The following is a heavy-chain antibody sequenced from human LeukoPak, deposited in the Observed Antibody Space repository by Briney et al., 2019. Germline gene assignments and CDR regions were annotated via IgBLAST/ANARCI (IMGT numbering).Heavy chain of an antibody. CDR1: GFTFSSYS. D-gene: IGHD2-2*01. V-gene: IGHV3-48*01. CDR3: ARALGYCSSASCYYFDN. CDR2: ISSRSSTI. J-gene: IGHJ4*02. Sequence: GGSLRLSCAASGFTFSSYSMNWVRQAPGKGLEWVSYISSRSSTIYYADSVKGRFTISRDNAKNSLYLLMNSLRAEDTAVYYCARALGYCSSASCYYFDNWGQGTLVTVSS.